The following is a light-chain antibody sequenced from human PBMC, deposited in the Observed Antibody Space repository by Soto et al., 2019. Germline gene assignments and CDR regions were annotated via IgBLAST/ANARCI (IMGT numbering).Light chain of an antibody. CDR1: SSNIGAGYD. CDR2: GNS. Sequence: QSVLTQPPSVSGAPGQRVTISCTGSSSNIGAGYDVHWYQQLPGTAPKLLIYGNSNRPSGVPDRFSGSKSGTSASLAITGLQAEDEADYYCQSYDSSGPVLGGGTKLTVL. V-gene: IGLV1-40*01. J-gene: IGLJ2*01. CDR3: QSYDSSGPV.